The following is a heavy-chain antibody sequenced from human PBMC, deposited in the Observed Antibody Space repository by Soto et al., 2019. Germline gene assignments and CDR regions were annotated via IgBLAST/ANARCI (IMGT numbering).Heavy chain of an antibody. CDR2: IIPIFGTA. CDR1: GGTFSSYA. Sequence: SVKVSCKASGGTFSSYAISWVRQAPGQGLEWMGGIIPIFGTANYAQKFQGRVTITADKSTSTAYMELSSLRSEDTAVYYCARGFVRSSSLHYYYGMDVWGQGTTVTV. CDR3: ARGFVRSSSLHYYYGMDV. D-gene: IGHD6-13*01. V-gene: IGHV1-69*06. J-gene: IGHJ6*02.